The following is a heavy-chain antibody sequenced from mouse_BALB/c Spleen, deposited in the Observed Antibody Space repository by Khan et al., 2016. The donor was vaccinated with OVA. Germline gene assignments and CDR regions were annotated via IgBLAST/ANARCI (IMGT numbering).Heavy chain of an antibody. V-gene: IGHV5-6-5*01. CDR1: GFTFSNYA. J-gene: IGHJ3*01. Sequence: EVQLVESGGGLVKPGGSLKLSCAASGFTFSNYAMSWVRQTPEKRLEWVASISSGGGTYTPASVKGRFTISRDNDRNILYLQRSKLRSEDTAMYYCARDYWFTYWGQGTLVTVSA. CDR2: ISSGGGT. CDR3: ARDYWFTY.